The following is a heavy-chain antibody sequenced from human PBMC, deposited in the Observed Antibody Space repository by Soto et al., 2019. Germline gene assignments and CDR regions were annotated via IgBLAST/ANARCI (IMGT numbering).Heavy chain of an antibody. Sequence: QITLKESGPTLVKPTQTLTLTCTSSGFSLSTSGVGVGWIRQPPGKALEWLALIYWDDDKRYSPSLKSRLTFTKDTSNNQVVLTMTNMDPVDTATYYCAHSRGAPYYYGSGSRNWFDPWGQGTLVTVSS. V-gene: IGHV2-5*02. CDR2: IYWDDDK. CDR1: GFSLSTSGVG. D-gene: IGHD3-10*01. J-gene: IGHJ5*02. CDR3: AHSRGAPYYYGSGSRNWFDP.